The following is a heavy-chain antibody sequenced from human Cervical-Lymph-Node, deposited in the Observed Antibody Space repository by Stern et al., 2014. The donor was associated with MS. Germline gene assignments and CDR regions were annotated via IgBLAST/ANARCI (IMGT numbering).Heavy chain of an antibody. J-gene: IGHJ5*02. CDR3: ARGIVSNRPAATLHNLFDP. CDR2: IIPIIGLP. Sequence: QVQLVESGADVKEPGSSVKVSCKASGATFSSSYAVSWVRQAPGQGLEWMGRIIPIIGLPNYAQKFQSRLTITAANSTSTVYMELTSLTPEDTAVYYCARGIVSNRPAATLHNLFDPWGQGTLVTVSS. V-gene: IGHV1-69*09. D-gene: IGHD2-15*01. CDR1: GATFSSSYA.